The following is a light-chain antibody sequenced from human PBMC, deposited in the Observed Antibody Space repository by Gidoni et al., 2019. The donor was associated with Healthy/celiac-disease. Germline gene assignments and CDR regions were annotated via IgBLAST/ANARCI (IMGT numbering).Light chain of an antibody. CDR2: GAS. V-gene: IGKV3-20*01. CDR3: QQYGSWT. Sequence: EIVLTPSPGTLSLSPGERATLSCRASQSVRSSYLAWYQQKPGQAPRLLIYGASSRATGIPDRFSGSGSGTDFTLTISRLGPEDFAVYYCQQYGSWTFGQGTKVEIK. J-gene: IGKJ1*01. CDR1: QSVRSSY.